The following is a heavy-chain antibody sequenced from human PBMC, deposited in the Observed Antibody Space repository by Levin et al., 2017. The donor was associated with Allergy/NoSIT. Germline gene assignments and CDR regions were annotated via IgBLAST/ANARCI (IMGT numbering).Heavy chain of an antibody. V-gene: IGHV3-30*18. D-gene: IGHD6-19*01. CDR1: GFTFSSYG. CDR2: ISYDGSNK. Sequence: HGESLKISCAASGFTFSSYGMHWVRQAPGKGLEWVAVISYDGSNKYYADSVKGRFTISRDNSKNTLYLQMNSLRAEDTAVYYCAKVPRFGSGWYDAFDIWGQGTLVTVSS. J-gene: IGHJ3*02. CDR3: AKVPRFGSGWYDAFDI.